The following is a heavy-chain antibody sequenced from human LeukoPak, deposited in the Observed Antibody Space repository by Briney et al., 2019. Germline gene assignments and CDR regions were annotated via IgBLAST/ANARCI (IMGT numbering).Heavy chain of an antibody. V-gene: IGHV4-30-2*01. CDR1: GVSISSGGYS. CDR2: IYHSGST. J-gene: IGHJ5*02. CDR3: ARAGDIVVVPAAPGVGWFDP. D-gene: IGHD2-2*01. Sequence: SQTLSLTCAVSGVSISSGGYSWSWIRQPPGKDLEWIGYIYHSGSTYYNPSLKSRVTISVDRSKNQFSLKLSSVTAADTAVYYCARAGDIVVVPAAPGVGWFDPWGQGTLVTVSS.